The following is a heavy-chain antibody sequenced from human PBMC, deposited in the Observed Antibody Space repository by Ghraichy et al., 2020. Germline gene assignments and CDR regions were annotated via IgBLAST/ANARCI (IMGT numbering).Heavy chain of an antibody. CDR1: GGSISSGGYY. Sequence: SETLSLTCTVSGGSISSGGYYWSWIRQHPGKGLEWIGYIYYSGSTYYNPSLKSRVTISVDTSKNQFSLKLSSVTAADTAVYYCARAERYYDFWSGYPEYYFDYWGQGTLVTVSS. CDR3: ARAERYYDFWSGYPEYYFDY. V-gene: IGHV4-31*03. CDR2: IYYSGST. D-gene: IGHD3-3*01. J-gene: IGHJ4*02.